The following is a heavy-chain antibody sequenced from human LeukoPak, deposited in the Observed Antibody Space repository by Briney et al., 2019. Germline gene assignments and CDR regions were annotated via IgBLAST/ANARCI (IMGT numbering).Heavy chain of an antibody. J-gene: IGHJ6*02. Sequence: SETLSLTCTVSGYSISSGYYWGWIRQPPGKGLEWIGHMHYSRDTNYNPFLKSRVTISVDTSKNQFSLKVSSVTAADTAVYYCARDTYYYDSGSFVDGMDVWGQGTTVTVSS. D-gene: IGHD3-10*01. CDR3: ARDTYYYDSGSFVDGMDV. CDR2: MHYSRDT. V-gene: IGHV4-38-2*02. CDR1: GYSISSGYY.